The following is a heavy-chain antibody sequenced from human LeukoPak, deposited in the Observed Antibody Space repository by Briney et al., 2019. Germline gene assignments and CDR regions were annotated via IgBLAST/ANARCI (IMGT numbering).Heavy chain of an antibody. Sequence: PSETLSLTCTVSGGSISSSSYYWGWIRQPPGKGLEWIGSIYYSGSTYYNPSLKSRVTISVDTSKNQFSLKLSSVTAADTAVYYCASPERDYYDIDYWGQGTLVTVSS. CDR2: IYYSGST. J-gene: IGHJ4*02. D-gene: IGHD3-22*01. CDR3: ASPERDYYDIDY. V-gene: IGHV4-39*07. CDR1: GGSISSSSYY.